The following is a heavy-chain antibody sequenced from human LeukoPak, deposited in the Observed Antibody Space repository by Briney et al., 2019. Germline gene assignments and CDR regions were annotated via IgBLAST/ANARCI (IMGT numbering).Heavy chain of an antibody. CDR1: GFTFSSYG. CDR2: IWYDGSNK. CDR3: ARERSIVATFDY. D-gene: IGHD5-12*01. Sequence: GGSLRLSCAASGFTFSSYGMHWVRQAPGKGLEWVAVIWYDGSNKYYADSVKGRFTISRDNSKNTLYLQVNSLRAEDTAVYYCARERSIVATFDYWGQGTLVTVSS. V-gene: IGHV3-33*01. J-gene: IGHJ4*02.